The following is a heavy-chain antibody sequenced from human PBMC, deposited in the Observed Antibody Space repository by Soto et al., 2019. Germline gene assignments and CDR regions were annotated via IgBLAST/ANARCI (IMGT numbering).Heavy chain of an antibody. D-gene: IGHD3-3*01. J-gene: IGHJ6*03. CDR3: ARISPPRFGVAKYYYYYYMDV. Sequence: PGESLKVSCKGSGYSFTSYWIGWGRQMPWKGLEWMGIIYPGDSDTRYNPSFQGQVTISADKSISTAYLQWSSLKASDTAMYYCARISPPRFGVAKYYYYYYMDVWGKGTTVTVSS. CDR2: IYPGDSDT. CDR1: GYSFTSYW. V-gene: IGHV5-51*01.